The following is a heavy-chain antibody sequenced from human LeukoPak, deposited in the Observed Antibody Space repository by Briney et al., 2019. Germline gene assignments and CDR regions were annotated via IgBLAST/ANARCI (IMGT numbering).Heavy chain of an antibody. CDR1: GGSISSNNYY. CDR2: IYYSGST. J-gene: IGHJ4*02. CDR3: ARVAYYDSRAYYYDFDY. D-gene: IGHD3-22*01. Sequence: SETLSLTCTVSGGSISSNNYYWGWIRQPPGQGLEWMGTIYYSGSTYYNPSLKSRVTISVDTSKNQFSLKLSSVTAADTAVCYCARVAYYDSRAYYYDFDYWGQGTLVTVSS. V-gene: IGHV4-39*01.